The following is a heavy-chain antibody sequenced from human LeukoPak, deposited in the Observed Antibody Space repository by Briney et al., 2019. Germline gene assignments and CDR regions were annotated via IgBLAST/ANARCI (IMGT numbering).Heavy chain of an antibody. CDR1: GFTFSSYA. J-gene: IGHJ4*02. D-gene: IGHD2-2*02. CDR2: ISGSGGST. Sequence: GGSLRLSCAASGFTFSSYAMSWVRQAPRKGLEWVSAISGSGGSTYYADSVKGRFTISRDNSKNTLYLQMNSLRAEDTAVYYCAKGLVPAAILNPFDYWGQGTLVTVSS. CDR3: AKGLVPAAILNPFDY. V-gene: IGHV3-23*01.